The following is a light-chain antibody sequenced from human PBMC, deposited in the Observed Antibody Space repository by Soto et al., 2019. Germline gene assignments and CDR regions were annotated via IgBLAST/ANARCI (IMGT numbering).Light chain of an antibody. Sequence: DIQMTQSPSTLSASVGDRVTITCRASQSISSSLAWYQQKPWKAPKLLIYDASSLESGVPSRFSGSGSGTEFTLTISSLQPDDFATYYCQQYNSYSGTFGQGTKVDIK. CDR1: QSISSS. J-gene: IGKJ1*01. CDR3: QQYNSYSGT. CDR2: DAS. V-gene: IGKV1-5*01.